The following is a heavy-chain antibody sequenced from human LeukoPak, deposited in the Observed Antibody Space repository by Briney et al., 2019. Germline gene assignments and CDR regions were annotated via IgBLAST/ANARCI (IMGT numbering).Heavy chain of an antibody. Sequence: SETLSLTCAVYGGSFSGYYWSWLRQPPGKGLEWIGEINHSGSTNYNPSLKSRVTISVDTSKNQFSLKLSSVTAADTAVYYCARRRDSDYYYDSSGLGDYYYYMDVWGKGTTVTISS. D-gene: IGHD3-22*01. CDR3: ARRRDSDYYYDSSGLGDYYYYMDV. V-gene: IGHV4-34*01. CDR1: GGSFSGYY. J-gene: IGHJ6*03. CDR2: INHSGST.